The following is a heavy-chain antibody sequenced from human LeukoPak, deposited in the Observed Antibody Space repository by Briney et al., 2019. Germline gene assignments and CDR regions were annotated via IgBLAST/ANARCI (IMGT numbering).Heavy chain of an antibody. Sequence: GGSLRLSCAASGFTFSGSAMHWVRQASGKGREWVGRIRSKANSYATAYAASVKGRFTISRDDSENKVYLQMNSLKAEDTAVYYCTRSEGKGFDYWGQGALVTVSS. CDR2: IRSKANSYAT. V-gene: IGHV3-73*01. D-gene: IGHD3-3*01. J-gene: IGHJ4*02. CDR1: GFTFSGSA. CDR3: TRSEGKGFDY.